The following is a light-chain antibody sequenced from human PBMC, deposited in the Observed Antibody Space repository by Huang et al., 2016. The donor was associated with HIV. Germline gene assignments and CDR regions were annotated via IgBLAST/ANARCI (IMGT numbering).Light chain of an antibody. J-gene: IGKJ4*01. CDR1: ENIVFS. CDR2: AAS. V-gene: IGKV1-39*01. CDR3: QQSGILPRT. Sequence: DIQLTQYPSSLSASVGDGITITCRASENIVFSLSWFQQRPGHAPKALVYAASRLHAGVPSKFSATGSGTNFTLSINGLGPEDFATYYCQQSGILPRTYGGGTKVDI.